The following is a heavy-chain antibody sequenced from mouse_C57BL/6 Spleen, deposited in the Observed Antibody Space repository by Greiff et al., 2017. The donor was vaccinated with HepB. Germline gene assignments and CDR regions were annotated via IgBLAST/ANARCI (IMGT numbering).Heavy chain of an antibody. Sequence: VQLVESGPELVKPGASVKISCKASGYAFSSSWMNWVKQRPGKGLEWIGRIYPGDGDTNYNGKFKGKATLTADKSSSTAYRQLSSLTSEDSAVDFCARGPVDYYARDDWGQGTAVTVSS. CDR2: IYPGDGDT. CDR3: ARGPVDYYARDD. CDR1: GYAFSSSW. J-gene: IGHJ4*01. V-gene: IGHV1-82*01.